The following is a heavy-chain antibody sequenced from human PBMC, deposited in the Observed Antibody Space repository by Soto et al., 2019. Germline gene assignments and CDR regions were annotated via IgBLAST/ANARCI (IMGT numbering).Heavy chain of an antibody. V-gene: IGHV4-31*03. J-gene: IGHJ3*02. CDR2: IYYSGST. CDR1: GCSISSGGYY. D-gene: IGHD3-10*01. CDR3: ARDHGGYYGSGSYDDAFDI. Sequence: SETLSLTCTVSGCSISSGGYYWSWIRQHPGKGLEWIGYIYYSGSTYYNPSLKSRVTISVDTSKNQFSLKLSSVTAADTAVYYCARDHGGYYGSGSYDDAFDIWGQGTMVTVSS.